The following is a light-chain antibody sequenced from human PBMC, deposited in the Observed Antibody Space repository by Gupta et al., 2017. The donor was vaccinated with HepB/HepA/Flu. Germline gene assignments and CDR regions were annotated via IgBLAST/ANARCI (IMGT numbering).Light chain of an antibody. Sequence: EIVLTQSPAALSLSPGERATLSCGTSQIVTRNYLAWYQQKPGLAPRLLIYDAFKRATGIPDRFSGSGSGTDFTLTISRLEPEDFAVYYCQQYGTSPWTFGQGANVEIK. CDR2: DAF. V-gene: IGKV3D-20*01. CDR1: QIVTRNY. CDR3: QQYGTSPWT. J-gene: IGKJ1*01.